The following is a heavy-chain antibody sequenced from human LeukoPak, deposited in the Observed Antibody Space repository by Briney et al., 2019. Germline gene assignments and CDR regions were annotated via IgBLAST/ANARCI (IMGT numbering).Heavy chain of an antibody. V-gene: IGHV3-23*01. CDR3: AKLRELVTYYYYYGLDV. Sequence: GGSLRLSCAASGFIFSSYSMSWVRQAPGKGLEWVSVITGSGGNTYYADSVKGRFTISRDNSKNTLYLRMNSLRVEDTALYYCAKLRELVTYYYYYGLDVWGQGTTVTVSS. J-gene: IGHJ6*02. CDR2: ITGSGGNT. CDR1: GFIFSSYS. D-gene: IGHD1-1*01.